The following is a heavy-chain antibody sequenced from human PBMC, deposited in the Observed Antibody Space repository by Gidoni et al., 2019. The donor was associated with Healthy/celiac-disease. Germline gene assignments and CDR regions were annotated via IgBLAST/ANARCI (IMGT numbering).Heavy chain of an antibody. CDR1: GYTFTSYY. J-gene: IGHJ4*02. CDR3: ARDSHGGGDLY. D-gene: IGHD2-21*02. Sequence: VQLVQSGAEVKNPGSSVKVSCKASGYTFTSYYMHWGRQAPGQGLEWMGIINPSGGSTSYAQKFQGRVTMTRDTSTSTVYMELSSLRSEDTAVYYCARDSHGGGDLYWGQGTLVTVSS. CDR2: INPSGGST. V-gene: IGHV1-46*01.